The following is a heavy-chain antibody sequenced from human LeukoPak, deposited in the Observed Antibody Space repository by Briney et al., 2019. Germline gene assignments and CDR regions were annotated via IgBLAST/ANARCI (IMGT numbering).Heavy chain of an antibody. CDR3: ARGYCSSTSCPKAYYFDY. Sequence: TGGSLRLSCAASGFTFGSYWMHWVRQAPGKGLVWVSRTNSDGSSTSYADSVKGRFTISRDNAKNTLYLQMNSLRAEDTAVYYCARGYCSSTSCPKAYYFDYWGQGTLVTVSS. J-gene: IGHJ4*02. V-gene: IGHV3-74*01. CDR2: TNSDGSST. CDR1: GFTFGSYW. D-gene: IGHD2-2*01.